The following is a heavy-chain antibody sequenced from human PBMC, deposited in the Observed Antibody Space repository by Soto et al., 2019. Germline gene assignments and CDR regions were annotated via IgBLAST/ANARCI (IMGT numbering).Heavy chain of an antibody. CDR1: GFTFSDYY. D-gene: IGHD4-17*01. V-gene: IGHV3-11*01. CDR2: ISSVGSNI. J-gene: IGHJ4*02. Sequence: QVQLVESGGGLVKPGGSLRLSCAASGFTFSDYYMSWIRQAPGKGLEGVSYISSVGSNIYYADSVKGRFTISRDNARNSLYLQMYSLRAEDTAVYYCARQPPSTVTTFGSWGQGTLVTVSS. CDR3: ARQPPSTVTTFGS.